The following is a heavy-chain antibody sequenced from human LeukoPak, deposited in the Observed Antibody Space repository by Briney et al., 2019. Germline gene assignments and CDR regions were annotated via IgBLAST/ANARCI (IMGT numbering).Heavy chain of an antibody. CDR2: IYYSGST. CDR1: GGSISSGGYY. Sequence: SETLSLTCTVSGGSISSGGYYWSWIRQHPGKGLERIGYIYYSGSTYYNPSLKSRVTISVDTSKNQFSLKLSSVTAADTAVYYCAKRQNGDFDYWGQGTLVTVSS. V-gene: IGHV4-31*03. D-gene: IGHD4-17*01. CDR3: AKRQNGDFDY. J-gene: IGHJ4*02.